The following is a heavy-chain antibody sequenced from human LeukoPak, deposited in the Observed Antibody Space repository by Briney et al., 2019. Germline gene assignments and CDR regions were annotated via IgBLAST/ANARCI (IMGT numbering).Heavy chain of an antibody. CDR3: ARTYYDFWSGYYSHEGNPFDY. J-gene: IGHJ4*02. CDR1: GFSFITTW. CDR2: ITSDGSST. Sequence: GGSLGLSCAASGFSFITTWMHWVRQSPGKGLVWVARITSDGSSTTYAESVKGRFTISRDNAKNSLYLEMNSLRAEDTAVYYCARTYYDFWSGYYSHEGNPFDYWGQGTLVTVSS. D-gene: IGHD3-3*01. V-gene: IGHV3-74*03.